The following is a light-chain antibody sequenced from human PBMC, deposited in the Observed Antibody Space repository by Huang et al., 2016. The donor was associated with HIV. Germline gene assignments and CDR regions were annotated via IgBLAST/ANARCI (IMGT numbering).Light chain of an antibody. J-gene: IGKJ2*01. CDR1: QSVGRN. CDR3: QQYKNWPPYT. V-gene: IGKV3-15*01. Sequence: EIVMTQTPATLSVSPGERATLSCRASQSVGRNLVWYQQKAGQTPRLLIYGASTRATGVPARFSGSGSGTEFTLTISSLQSEDFAVYYCQQYKNWPPYTFGQGTKLEIK. CDR2: GAS.